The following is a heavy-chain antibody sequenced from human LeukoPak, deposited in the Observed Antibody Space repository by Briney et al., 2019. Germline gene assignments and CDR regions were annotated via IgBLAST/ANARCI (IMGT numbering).Heavy chain of an antibody. Sequence: GGSLRLSCAASGFTFSSYAMHWVRQAPGKGLEWVAVISYDGSNKYYADSVKGRFTISRDNSKNTLYLQMNSLRAEDTAVYYCAKGYYRSDHWGQGILVTVSS. CDR2: ISYDGSNK. CDR3: AKGYYRSDH. CDR1: GFTFSSYA. D-gene: IGHD3-10*01. J-gene: IGHJ5*02. V-gene: IGHV3-30-3*01.